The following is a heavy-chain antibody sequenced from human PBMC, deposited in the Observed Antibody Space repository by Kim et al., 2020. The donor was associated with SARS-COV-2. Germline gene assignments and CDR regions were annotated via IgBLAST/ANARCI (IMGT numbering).Heavy chain of an antibody. V-gene: IGHV3-72*01. D-gene: IGHD3-10*01. CDR3: VREGRSSDYYGMDV. Sequence: GGSLRLSCAASGFTVTDYFMDWVRQAPGKGLEWVGRTRNSAHSYTTEYAASVRGRFTISRGQSRTSLYLQLNSLKIEDTAVDYCVREGRSSDYYGMDVWG. CDR2: TRNSAHSYTT. J-gene: IGHJ6*01. CDR1: GFTVTDYF.